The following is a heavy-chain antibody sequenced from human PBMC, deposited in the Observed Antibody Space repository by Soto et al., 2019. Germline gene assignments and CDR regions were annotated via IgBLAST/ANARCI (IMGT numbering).Heavy chain of an antibody. CDR1: GGSISNYY. J-gene: IGHJ4*02. D-gene: IGHD5-12*01. CDR3: AREGSYSAYNFAHGIQLWSFDF. V-gene: IGHV4-59*12. CDR2: ISDSGST. Sequence: SETLSLTCNVSGGSISNYYWNWIRQPPGKRLEWIGYISDSGSTSFNPSLESRVAMSVDTSKNHFSLNLSTVTAADMAVYYCAREGSYSAYNFAHGIQLWSFDFWGQGALVTVSS.